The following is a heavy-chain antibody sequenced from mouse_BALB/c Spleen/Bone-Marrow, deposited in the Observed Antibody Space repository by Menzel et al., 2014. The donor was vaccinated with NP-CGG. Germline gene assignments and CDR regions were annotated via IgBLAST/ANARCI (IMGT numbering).Heavy chain of an antibody. V-gene: IGHV5-12-2*01. J-gene: IGHJ4*01. CDR2: ISNGGGST. CDR1: GFTFSSYT. D-gene: IGHD1-1*01. CDR3: ARHGYYGSRAMDY. Sequence: LQQSGGGLVQPGGSLKLSCAASGFTFSSYTMSWVRQTPEKRLEWVAYISNGGGSTYYPDTVKGRFTISRDNAKNTLYLQMSSLMSEDTAMYYCARHGYYGSRAMDYWGQGTSVTGSS.